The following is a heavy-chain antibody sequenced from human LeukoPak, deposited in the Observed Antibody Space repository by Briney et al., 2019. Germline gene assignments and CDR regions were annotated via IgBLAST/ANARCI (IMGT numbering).Heavy chain of an antibody. CDR3: AKDAPDQLASFDY. Sequence: SGGSLRLSCAASGFTFDDYAMHWVRHAPGKGLEWVSGISWNSGSIGYADSVKGRFTISRDNAKNSLYLQMSSLRAEDTALYYCAKDAPDQLASFDYWGQGTLVTVSS. CDR2: ISWNSGSI. D-gene: IGHD6-6*01. CDR1: GFTFDDYA. J-gene: IGHJ4*02. V-gene: IGHV3-9*01.